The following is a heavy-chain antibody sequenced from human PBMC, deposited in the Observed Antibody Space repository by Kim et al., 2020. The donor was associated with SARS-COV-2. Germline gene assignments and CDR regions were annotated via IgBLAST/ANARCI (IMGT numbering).Heavy chain of an antibody. Sequence: RFTISRDNAKNSLYLQMNSLRAEDTAVYYCARDHSITIFGVAKRFKYFDYWGQGTLVTVSS. CDR3: ARDHSITIFGVAKRFKYFDY. J-gene: IGHJ4*02. D-gene: IGHD3-3*01. V-gene: IGHV3-11*06.